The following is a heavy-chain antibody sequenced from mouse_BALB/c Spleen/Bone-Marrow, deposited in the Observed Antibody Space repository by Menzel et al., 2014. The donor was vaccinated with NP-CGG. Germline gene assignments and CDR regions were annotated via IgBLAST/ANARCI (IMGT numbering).Heavy chain of an antibody. CDR2: ISSGGSYT. CDR3: AREGLRRRAAMVY. V-gene: IGHV5-9-4*01. CDR1: GFTFSSYA. Sequence: HLVESGGGLVQPGGSLKLSCAASGFTFSSYAMSWVRQSPEKRLEWVAEISSGGSYTYYPDTVTGRFTISRDNAKNTLYLEMSSLRSEDTAMYYCAREGLRRRAAMVYWGQGTSVSASS. D-gene: IGHD2-4*01. J-gene: IGHJ4*01.